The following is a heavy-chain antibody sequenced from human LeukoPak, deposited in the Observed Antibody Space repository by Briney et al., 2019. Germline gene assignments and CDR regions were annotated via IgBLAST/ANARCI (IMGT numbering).Heavy chain of an antibody. V-gene: IGHV4-39*01. CDR2: IYYSGST. CDR3: ARILSYDYVWGSYPRYGYYFDY. CDR1: GGSLSSSSYY. J-gene: IGHJ4*02. Sequence: KPSETLSLTCTVSGGSLSSSSYYWGWIRQPPGKGLEWIGSIYYSGSTYYNPSLKRRVTISVHKSKNQFSLKLSSVTAADTAVYYCARILSYDYVWGSYPRYGYYFDYWGQGTLVTVSS. D-gene: IGHD3-16*02.